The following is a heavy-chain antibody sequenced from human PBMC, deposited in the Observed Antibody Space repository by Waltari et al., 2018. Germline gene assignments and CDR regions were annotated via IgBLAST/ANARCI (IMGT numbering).Heavy chain of an antibody. Sequence: QVQLLQSGPGLVKPSETLSLTCTVSDGAISIFYWTWIRQPPEKGPEWIGCISTTGGTKYNPSLQSRVSFSVDTSKNQFSLRLTSVTAADTALYYCARDTGGWFYDVWGRGSLVTVSA. CDR3: ARDTGGWFYDV. CDR1: DGAISIFY. V-gene: IGHV4-59*01. J-gene: IGHJ2*01. CDR2: ISTTGGT. D-gene: IGHD3-10*01.